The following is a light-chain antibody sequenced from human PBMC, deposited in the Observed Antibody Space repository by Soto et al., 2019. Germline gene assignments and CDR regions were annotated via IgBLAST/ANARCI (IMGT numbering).Light chain of an antibody. V-gene: IGKV3-20*01. J-gene: IGKJ1*01. CDR1: QSVSSSY. CDR2: GAS. CDR3: QQYGNSRGT. Sequence: EIGLTQSPGTLSLSPGDRATLSCRASQSVSSSYLAWYQQKPGQAPRLLIYGASSRATGIPDRFSGSGSGTDFTLTISGLEPEDSAVYYCQQYGNSRGTFGQGTKVEIK.